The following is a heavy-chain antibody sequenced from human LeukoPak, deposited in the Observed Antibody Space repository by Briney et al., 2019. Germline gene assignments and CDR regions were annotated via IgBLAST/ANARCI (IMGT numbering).Heavy chain of an antibody. CDR3: ARDGGHSTDLDY. CDR1: GFTFSRHW. J-gene: IGHJ4*02. D-gene: IGHD2-8*02. V-gene: IGHV3-7*01. Sequence: GGSLRLSCATSGFTFSRHWMTWVRQAPGKGPEWVANIKQDGSERYYVHSVRGRFTISRDNAKNALYLQMNSLRAEDTAVYYCARDGGHSTDLDYWGQGILVTVSS. CDR2: IKQDGSER.